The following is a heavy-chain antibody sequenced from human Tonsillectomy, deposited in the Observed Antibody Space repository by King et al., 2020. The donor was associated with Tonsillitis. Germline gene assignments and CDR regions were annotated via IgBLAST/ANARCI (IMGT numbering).Heavy chain of an antibody. CDR2: LYWDGGK. D-gene: IGHD1-1*01. Sequence: ITLKESGPTLVKPTQTLTLTCTFSGFSLTASGVGVSWIRQPPGKALEWLALLYWDGGKRYSPSLKSIVTITKDTSKNQVVLILANMYPVDTATYYCARAGSTYGAFDNWGQGTVVTVAS. V-gene: IGHV2-5*02. CDR3: ARAGSTYGAFDN. J-gene: IGHJ3*02. CDR1: GFSLTASGVG.